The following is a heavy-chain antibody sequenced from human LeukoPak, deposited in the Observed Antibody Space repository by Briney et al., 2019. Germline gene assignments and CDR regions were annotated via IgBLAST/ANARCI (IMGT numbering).Heavy chain of an antibody. CDR1: GFTFSSYA. J-gene: IGHJ4*02. CDR2: ISGGSGST. Sequence: PGGSLRLSCAASGFTFSSYAMSWVRQAPGKGLEWLSAISGGSGSTYYADSVKGRFTISRDNSKNTLYLQMNSLRAEDTAVYYCARDLGYCTNGVCHTRFDYWGQGTLVAVSS. CDR3: ARDLGYCTNGVCHTRFDY. D-gene: IGHD2-8*01. V-gene: IGHV3-23*01.